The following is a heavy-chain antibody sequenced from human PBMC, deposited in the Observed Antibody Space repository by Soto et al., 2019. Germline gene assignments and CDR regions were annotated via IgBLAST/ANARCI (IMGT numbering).Heavy chain of an antibody. Sequence: GGSLRLSCAASGFTVSSNYMNWVRHAPGRGLEWVSIIYSGGRAYYADSVKGRFTISRDNSKNTLYLQMNRLRAEDTAVYYCARGMDIVIRGGSNGMDVWGQGTTVTVS. D-gene: IGHD5-12*01. V-gene: IGHV3-53*01. J-gene: IGHJ6*02. CDR1: GFTVSSNY. CDR3: ARGMDIVIRGGSNGMDV. CDR2: IYSGGRA.